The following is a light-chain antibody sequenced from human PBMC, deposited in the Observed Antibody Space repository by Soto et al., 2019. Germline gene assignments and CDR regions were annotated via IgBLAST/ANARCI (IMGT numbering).Light chain of an antibody. CDR2: GAS. CDR3: QMYGSAPPGT. J-gene: IGKJ1*01. Sequence: ETVMTQSPATLSVSPGERATLSCRSSQSVSSDLAWYHQKPGRAPRLLIYGASIRATGIPGRFSGSGSGTDFTLTISRLEPEDFAVYYCQMYGSAPPGTFGQGTKVDIK. CDR1: QSVSSD. V-gene: IGKV3-20*01.